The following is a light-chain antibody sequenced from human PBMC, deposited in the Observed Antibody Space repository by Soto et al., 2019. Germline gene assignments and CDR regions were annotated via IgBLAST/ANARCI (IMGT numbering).Light chain of an antibody. CDR3: QQANSFPLT. CDR2: AAS. CDR1: QGISSW. V-gene: IGKV1-12*01. Sequence: DIQMTQSPSSVSVSVGDRVTITCRACQGISSWLACYQQKPGKAPKLLIYAASSLQSGVPSRFSGSGSGTDFTLTISSLQPEDFAAYYCQQANSFPLTFGGGTKVEIK. J-gene: IGKJ4*01.